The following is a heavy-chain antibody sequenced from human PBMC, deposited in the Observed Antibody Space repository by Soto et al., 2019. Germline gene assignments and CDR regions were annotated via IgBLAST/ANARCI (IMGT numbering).Heavy chain of an antibody. Sequence: QITLKESGPPLVKPTQTLTLTCTFSGFSLSTSGVGVGWIRQPPGKALECLAIIYWDDDTRYSPSLKSRLTITKDTSKNQVVLIMTNVDPVDTATYYCAHVTVTAYSNWFDPWGQGTLVTVSS. CDR2: IYWDDDT. V-gene: IGHV2-5*02. D-gene: IGHD4-4*01. CDR1: GFSLSTSGVG. J-gene: IGHJ5*02. CDR3: AHVTVTAYSNWFDP.